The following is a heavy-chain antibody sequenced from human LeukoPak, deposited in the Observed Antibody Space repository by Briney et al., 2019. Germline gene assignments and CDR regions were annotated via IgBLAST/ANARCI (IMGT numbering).Heavy chain of an antibody. CDR2: IWYDGSNK. J-gene: IGHJ3*02. V-gene: IGHV3-33*01. Sequence: GRFLRLSCAASGFTFSSYGMHWVRQAPGKGLEWVAVIWYDGSNKYYADSVKGRFTISRDNSKNTLYLQMNSLRAEDTAVYYCASFGGDNDAFDIWGQGTMVTVSS. D-gene: IGHD2-21*02. CDR1: GFTFSSYG. CDR3: ASFGGDNDAFDI.